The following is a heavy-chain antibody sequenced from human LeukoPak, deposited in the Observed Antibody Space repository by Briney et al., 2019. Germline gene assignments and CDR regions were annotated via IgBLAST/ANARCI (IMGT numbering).Heavy chain of an antibody. D-gene: IGHD1-26*01. CDR1: GFTFSTYG. V-gene: IGHV3-30*02. J-gene: IGHJ4*02. CDR3: AIALSGTSPFDY. CDR2: TRYDGNSK. Sequence: GGSLRLSCAAPGFTFSTYGMHWVRQAPGRGLEWVAFTRYDGNSKYYTDSVKGRFTISKDNSKNTMYLQMNRPTAEDTAVYYCAIALSGTSPFDYWGQGTLVTVSS.